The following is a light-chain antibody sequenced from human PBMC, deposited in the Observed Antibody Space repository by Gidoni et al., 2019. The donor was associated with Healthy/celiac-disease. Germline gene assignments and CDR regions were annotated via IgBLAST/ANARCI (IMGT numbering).Light chain of an antibody. J-gene: IGLJ3*02. CDR3: AAWDDSLSGLWV. Sequence: QSVLTQPPSASGTPGQTVTISCSGSSSNLGSNYVYCYQQLPGTAPKLLSYRNNQRPSGVPDRFSGSKSGTSASLAISGLRSEDEADYYCAAWDDSLSGLWVFGGGTKLTVL. CDR2: RNN. V-gene: IGLV1-47*01. CDR1: SSNLGSNY.